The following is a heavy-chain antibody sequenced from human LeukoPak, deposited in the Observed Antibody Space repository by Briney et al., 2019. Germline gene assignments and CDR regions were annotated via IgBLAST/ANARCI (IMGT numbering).Heavy chain of an antibody. D-gene: IGHD2-21*02. J-gene: IGHJ5*02. CDR2: INPDGTST. CDR3: ARDAGDCGGDCPRWFDP. V-gene: IGHV3-74*01. Sequence: PGGSLRLSCAASGFTFSGYWMHWVRQAPGKGLVWVSRINPDGTSTNYADSVKGRFTISRDNAKNTVDLQMNSLRGEDTAVYYCARDAGDCGGDCPRWFDPWGQGTLVTVSS. CDR1: GFTFSGYW.